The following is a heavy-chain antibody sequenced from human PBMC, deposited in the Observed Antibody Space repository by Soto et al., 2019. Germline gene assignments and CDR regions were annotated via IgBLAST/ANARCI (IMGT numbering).Heavy chain of an antibody. CDR1: GFTLRSYS. Sequence: PGGSLRLSCAASGFTLRSYSMNWVRQAPGKGLEWVSSISSSSSYIYYADSVKGRFTISRDNAKNSLYLQMNSLRAEDTAVYYCARDGYSSSFHPFDYWGQGTLVTVSS. CDR2: ISSSSSYI. CDR3: ARDGYSSSFHPFDY. D-gene: IGHD6-6*01. J-gene: IGHJ4*02. V-gene: IGHV3-21*01.